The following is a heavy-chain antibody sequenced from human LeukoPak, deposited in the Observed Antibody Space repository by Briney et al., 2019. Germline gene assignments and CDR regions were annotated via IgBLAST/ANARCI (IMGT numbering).Heavy chain of an antibody. D-gene: IGHD3-3*01. J-gene: IGHJ6*03. CDR1: GFNFTNYN. CDR2: ISSSSSDI. V-gene: IGHV3-21*01. CDR3: ARGPIMVFGVVVPFPMDV. Sequence: GGSLRLSCVTSGFNFTNYNMNWVCQAPGKGLEWISSISSSSSDIHHLDSVKGRFTVSRDNAKSSLYLQMNSLRGEDTALYFCARGPIMVFGVVVPFPMDVWGKGTTVIVSS.